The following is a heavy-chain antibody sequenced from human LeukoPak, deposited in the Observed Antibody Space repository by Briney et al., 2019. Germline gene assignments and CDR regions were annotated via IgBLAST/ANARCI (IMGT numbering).Heavy chain of an antibody. CDR2: IRSKANSYAT. J-gene: IGHJ4*02. V-gene: IGHV3-73*01. CDR3: TREWNSYYFDY. Sequence: GGSLRLSCAASGFTFSGSAMHWVRQASGKGLEWVGRIRSKANSYATAYAASVKGRSTISRDDSKNTAYLQMNSLKTEDTAVYYCTREWNSYYFDYWGQGTLVTVSS. D-gene: IGHD1-7*01. CDR1: GFTFSGSA.